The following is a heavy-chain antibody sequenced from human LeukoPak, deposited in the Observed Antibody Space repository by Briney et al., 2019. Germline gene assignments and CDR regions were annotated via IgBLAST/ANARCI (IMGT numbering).Heavy chain of an antibody. J-gene: IGHJ4*02. V-gene: IGHV3-30-3*01. CDR1: GFTFSSYA. CDR3: ARSSADY. Sequence: PGGYLRLSCAASGFTFSSYAMHWGRQAPGKGLEWVAVISYDGSNKYYADSVKGRFTISRDNSKNTLYLQMNSLRAEDTAVYYCARSSADYWGQGTLVTVSS. CDR2: ISYDGSNK. D-gene: IGHD3-10*01.